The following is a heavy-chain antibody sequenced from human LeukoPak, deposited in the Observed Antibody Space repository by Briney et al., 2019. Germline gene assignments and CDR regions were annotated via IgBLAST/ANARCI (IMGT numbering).Heavy chain of an antibody. CDR3: ARAPPDILTGGAFDI. CDR1: GGTFSSYA. D-gene: IGHD3-9*01. V-gene: IGHV1-69*04. J-gene: IGHJ3*02. Sequence: ASVKVSCKASGGTFSSYAISWVRQAPGQGLEWMGRIIPILGIANYAQKFQGRVTITADKSTSTAYMELSSLRSEDTAVYYCARAPPDILTGGAFDIWGQGTMVTVSS. CDR2: IIPILGIA.